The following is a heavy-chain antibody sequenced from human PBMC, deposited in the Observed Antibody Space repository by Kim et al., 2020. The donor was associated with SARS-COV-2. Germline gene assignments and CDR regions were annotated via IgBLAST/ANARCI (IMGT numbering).Heavy chain of an antibody. D-gene: IGHD3-9*01. V-gene: IGHV3-11*06. CDR1: GFTFSDYY. CDR2: ISSSSSYT. Sequence: GGSLRLSCAASGFTFSDYYMSWIRQAPGKGLEWVSYISSSSSYTNYADSVKGRFTISRDNAKNSLYLQMNSLRAEDTAVYYCARAEKLRYFDWLLFGYWGQGTRVTVSS. CDR3: ARAEKLRYFDWLLFGY. J-gene: IGHJ4*02.